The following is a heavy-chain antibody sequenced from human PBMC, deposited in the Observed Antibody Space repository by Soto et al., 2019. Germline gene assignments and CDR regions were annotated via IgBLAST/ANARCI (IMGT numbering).Heavy chain of an antibody. J-gene: IGHJ6*02. CDR2: MNPNSGNT. CDR3: AAGGLERPLDYCYYGMDG. CDR1: GYTFTSYD. Sequence: ASVKVSCKASGYTFTSYDINWVRQATGQGLEWMGWMNPNSGNTGYAQKFQGRVTMTRNTSTSTAYMELSSLRSEDTAVYYCAAGGLERPLDYCYYGMDGWGQVTTVTVCS. V-gene: IGHV1-8*01. D-gene: IGHD1-1*01.